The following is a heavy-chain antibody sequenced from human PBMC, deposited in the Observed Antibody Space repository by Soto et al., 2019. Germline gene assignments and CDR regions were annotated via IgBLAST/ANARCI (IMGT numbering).Heavy chain of an antibody. V-gene: IGHV3-23*01. D-gene: IGHD1-1*01. CDR3: ANGRTRIGAFDL. CDR1: GFTFSSYG. Sequence: EEQLLESGGGLVQPGGSLRLSCAASGFTFSSYGMSWVRQAPGKGLEWVSGISNNGGSTYYADSVKGRFTISRDNSKNPLYLQMNSLRGDDTAVYRCANGRTRIGAFDLWGLGTMVTVSS. J-gene: IGHJ3*01. CDR2: ISNNGGST.